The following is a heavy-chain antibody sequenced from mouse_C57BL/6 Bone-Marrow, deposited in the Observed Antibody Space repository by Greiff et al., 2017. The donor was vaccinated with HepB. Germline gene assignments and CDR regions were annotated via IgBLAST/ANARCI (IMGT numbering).Heavy chain of an antibody. V-gene: IGHV1-81*01. J-gene: IGHJ3*01. CDR2: IYPRSGNT. CDR3: ARERGYGPFAY. Sequence: QVQLQQSGAELARPGASVKLSCKASGYTFTSYGISWVKQRTGQGLGWIGEIYPRSGNTYYNEKFKGKATLTADKSSSTAYMELRSLTSEDSAVYFCARERGYGPFAYWGQGTLVTVSA. CDR1: GYTFTSYG. D-gene: IGHD2-2*01.